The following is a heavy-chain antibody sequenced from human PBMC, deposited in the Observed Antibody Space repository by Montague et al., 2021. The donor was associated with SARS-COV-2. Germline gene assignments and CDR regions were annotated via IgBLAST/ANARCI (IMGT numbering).Heavy chain of an antibody. CDR2: ISGSGGST. J-gene: IGHJ6*02. CDR1: GFTFSSYA. D-gene: IGHD5-18*01. CDR3: AKDASPFEPAMVTDYYYYGMDV. V-gene: IGHV3-23*01. Sequence: SLRLSCAASGFTFSSYAMSWVRQAPGKGLEWVSAISGSGGSTYYADSVKGRFTTSRDNSKNTLYLQMNSLRAEDTAVYYCAKDASPFEPAMVTDYYYYGMDVWGQGTTVTVSS.